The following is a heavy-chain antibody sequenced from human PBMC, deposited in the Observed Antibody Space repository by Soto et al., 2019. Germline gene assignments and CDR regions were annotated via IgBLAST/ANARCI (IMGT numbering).Heavy chain of an antibody. J-gene: IGHJ6*03. V-gene: IGHV3-23*01. D-gene: IGHD3-16*01. CDR1: GFTFSSYA. Sequence: EVQMLESGGGLVQPGGSLRLSCAASGFTFSSYAMSWVRQAPGKGLEWVSALSGSGGSTYYADSVKGRFTISRDNSKNTLYLQMNSLRAEDTAVYYCAKDHGLSLPYYMDVWGKGTTVTVSS. CDR3: AKDHGLSLPYYMDV. CDR2: LSGSGGST.